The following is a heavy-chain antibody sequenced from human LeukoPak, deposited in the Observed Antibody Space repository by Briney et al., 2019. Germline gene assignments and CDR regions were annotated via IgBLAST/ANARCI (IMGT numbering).Heavy chain of an antibody. CDR2: IHYSGST. D-gene: IGHD2-2*01. CDR3: ARHWDDRSSPSY. Sequence: PSETQSLTCTVSGGSISSNNYYWGWIRQPPGKGLEWIGNIHYSGSTYYNPSLKSRVTISVDTSKNQFSLKLTSVTAADTAVYYCARHWDDRSSPSYWGQGTLVTVSS. CDR1: GGSISSNNYY. V-gene: IGHV4-39*01. J-gene: IGHJ4*02.